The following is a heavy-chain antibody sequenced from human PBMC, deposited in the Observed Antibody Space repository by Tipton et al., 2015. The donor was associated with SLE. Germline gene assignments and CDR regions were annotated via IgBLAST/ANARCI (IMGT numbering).Heavy chain of an antibody. V-gene: IGHV3-49*04. J-gene: IGHJ4*02. CDR3: TRRRGCGRLSCPGYFDY. CDR2: IRSKDYGGTA. D-gene: IGHD2-15*01. Sequence: SLRLSCISSGFTFGDYSMSWVRQAPGKGLEWVAFIRSKDYGGTAEYAASVKGRFTISRDDSKSIAYLQMNSLETEDAAMYYCTRRRGCGRLSCPGYFDYWGQGTLVTVSS. CDR1: GFTFGDYS.